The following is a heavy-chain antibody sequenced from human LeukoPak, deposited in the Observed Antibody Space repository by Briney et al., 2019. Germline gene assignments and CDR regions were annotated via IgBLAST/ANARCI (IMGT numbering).Heavy chain of an antibody. CDR3: ARHKNVDTYAFDY. Sequence: SETLSLTCTVSGGSITSYYWGWIRQPPGKGLEWIGSIYYSGSTYYNPSLKSRVTISVDTSKNQFSLKLSSVTAADTAVYYCARHKNVDTYAFDYWGQGTLVTVSS. CDR2: IYYSGST. V-gene: IGHV4-39*01. CDR1: GGSITSYY. D-gene: IGHD5-18*01. J-gene: IGHJ4*02.